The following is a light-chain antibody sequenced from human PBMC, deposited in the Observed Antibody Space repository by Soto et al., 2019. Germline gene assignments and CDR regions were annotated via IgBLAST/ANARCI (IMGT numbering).Light chain of an antibody. CDR3: QQYGYSPRT. CDR2: GAS. CDR1: QTVTSY. Sequence: EIVLTQSPGTLSLSPGDIATLSCRASQTVTSYFAWSQHKPGQAPSLLIHGASTRATGIPDRFSGSGSGTDVTLTISGLEPEGFAVYYCQQYGYSPRTFGQGTKVEIK. V-gene: IGKV3-20*01. J-gene: IGKJ1*01.